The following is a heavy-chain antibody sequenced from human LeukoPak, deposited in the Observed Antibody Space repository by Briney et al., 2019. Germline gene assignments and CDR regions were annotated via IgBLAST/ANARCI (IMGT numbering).Heavy chain of an antibody. CDR3: ARARFGALLRGLDS. CDR2: IYSVGRS. Sequence: GGSLRLSCAVTGLTVSHDYMTWVRQSPGKGLEWVSVIYSVGRSFYADSVKGRFTISRDTSANTLYLDMSGLRAEDTAVYFCARARFGALLRGLDSWGQGTLVIVSS. J-gene: IGHJ4*02. V-gene: IGHV3-53*01. D-gene: IGHD3-10*01. CDR1: GLTVSHDY.